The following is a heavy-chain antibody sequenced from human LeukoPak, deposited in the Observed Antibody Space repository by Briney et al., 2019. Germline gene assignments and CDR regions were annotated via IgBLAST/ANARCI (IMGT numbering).Heavy chain of an antibody. CDR3: ARASGPFDY. D-gene: IGHD3-10*01. Sequence: GKSLRPSCAASGFAFNTYGMHWVRQAPGKGLEWVTVIWFDGSNKYYADSVKGRFTVSRDNSKSTLYLQMNSLRVEDTALYYCARASGPFDYWGLGTSVTVSS. V-gene: IGHV3-33*01. J-gene: IGHJ4*02. CDR2: IWFDGSNK. CDR1: GFAFNTYG.